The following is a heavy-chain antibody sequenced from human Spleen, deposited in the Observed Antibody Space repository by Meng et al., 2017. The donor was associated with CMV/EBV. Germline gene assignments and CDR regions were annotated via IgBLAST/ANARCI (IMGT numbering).Heavy chain of an antibody. D-gene: IGHD3-10*01. CDR2: MNPSTGAT. CDR1: GYPFTSLD. V-gene: IGHV1-8*02. CDR3: ARNPPSTGDFDY. Sequence: ASVKVSCKTSGYPFTSLDVNWVRQATGQGLEWMGWMNPSTGATGYAQKFQGRVTMTGDTSISTAYMELSSLRSEDTAVYYCARNPPSTGDFDYWGQGTVVTVSS. J-gene: IGHJ4*02.